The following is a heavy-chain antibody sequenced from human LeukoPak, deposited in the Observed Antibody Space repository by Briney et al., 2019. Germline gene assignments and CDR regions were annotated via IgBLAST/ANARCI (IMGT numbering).Heavy chain of an antibody. V-gene: IGHV1-46*01. CDR2: INPSGGST. CDR3: ARTDKKYYYDSSGYYSS. CDR1: GYTFTSYY. J-gene: IGHJ4*02. D-gene: IGHD3-22*01. Sequence: ASVKISCKASGYTFTSYYMHWVRQAPGQGLEWMGIINPSGGSTSYAQKFQGRVTMTTDTSTSTAYMELRSLRSDDTAVYYCARTDKKYYYDSSGYYSSWGQGTLVTVSS.